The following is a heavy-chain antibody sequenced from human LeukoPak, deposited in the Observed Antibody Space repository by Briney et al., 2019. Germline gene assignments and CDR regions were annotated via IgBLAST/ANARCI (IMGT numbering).Heavy chain of an antibody. J-gene: IGHJ4*02. Sequence: SETLSLTCTVSGGSISSSSYYWGWIRQPPGKGLEWIGSIYYSGSTYYNPSLKSRVTISVDTSKNQFSLKLSSVTAADTAVYYCARDTYHYDSSGYWADYWGQGTLVTVSS. V-gene: IGHV4-39*02. CDR3: ARDTYHYDSSGYWADY. CDR2: IYYSGST. CDR1: GGSISSSSYY. D-gene: IGHD3-22*01.